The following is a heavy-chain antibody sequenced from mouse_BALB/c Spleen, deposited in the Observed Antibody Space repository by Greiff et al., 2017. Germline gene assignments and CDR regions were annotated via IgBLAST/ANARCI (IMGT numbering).Heavy chain of an antibody. CDR2: ISYDGSN. D-gene: IGHD2-12*01. CDR3: AREDYSYAWFAY. CDR1: GYSITSGYY. J-gene: IGHJ3*01. Sequence: EVKLQESGPGLVKPSQSLSLSCSVTGYSITSGYYWNWIRQFPGNKLEWMGYISYDGSNNYNPSLKNRITITRDTSKNQSFLKLNSVTTEDAATDYYAREDYSYAWFAYWGQGTLVTVSA. V-gene: IGHV3-6*02.